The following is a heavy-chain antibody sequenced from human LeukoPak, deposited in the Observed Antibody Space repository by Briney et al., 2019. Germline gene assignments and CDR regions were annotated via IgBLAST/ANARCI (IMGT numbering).Heavy chain of an antibody. CDR3: ARDMMAIIGYYYLMDV. CDR1: GGSITSYY. D-gene: IGHD3-16*01. CDR2: IFPSGST. V-gene: IGHV4-4*07. J-gene: IGHJ6*02. Sequence: SETLSLTCTVPGGSITSYYWSWIRQPAGKGLEWIGRIFPSGSTNYNPSLKSRVTMSVDTSKNQISLKLSSVTAADTAVYYCARDMMAIIGYYYLMDVWGQGTTVTVSS.